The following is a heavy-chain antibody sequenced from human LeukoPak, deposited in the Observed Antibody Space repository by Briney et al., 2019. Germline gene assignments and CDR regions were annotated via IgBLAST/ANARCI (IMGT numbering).Heavy chain of an antibody. V-gene: IGHV3-23*01. CDR3: AKAADYDSSGPLGY. J-gene: IGHJ4*02. CDR1: GFTFSSYA. Sequence: GGSLRLSCAASGFTFSSYAMSWVRQAPGKELEWVSAISGSGGSTYYADSVKGRFTISRDNSKNTLYLQMNSLRAEDTAVYYCAKAADYDSSGPLGYWGQGTLVTVSS. CDR2: ISGSGGST. D-gene: IGHD3-22*01.